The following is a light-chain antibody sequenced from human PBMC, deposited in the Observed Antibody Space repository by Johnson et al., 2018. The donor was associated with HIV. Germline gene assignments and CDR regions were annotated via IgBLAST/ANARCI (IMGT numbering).Light chain of an antibody. CDR3: GTWDSSLGAYYG. J-gene: IGLJ1*01. CDR1: SSNIGNNY. Sequence: QSVLTQPPSVSAAPGQKVTISCSGSSSNIGNNYVSWYQQLPGTAPKLLIYENNKRPSGIPDRFSGSKSGTSATLGITGLQTGDEADYYCGTWDSSLGAYYGFGTGTKVTVL. V-gene: IGLV1-51*02. CDR2: ENN.